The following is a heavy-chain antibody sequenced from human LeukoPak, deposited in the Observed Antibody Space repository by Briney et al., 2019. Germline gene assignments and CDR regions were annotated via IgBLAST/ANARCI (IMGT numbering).Heavy chain of an antibody. Sequence: AGGSLRLSCAASGFSFSSHWMSWVRQAPGKGLEWLANIKQDESEKYYADSAEGRFTISRDNAKNSVYLKMNSLRAEDSAVYYCARGLIAAAATGYYYSYGMDVWGQGTTVTVSS. J-gene: IGHJ6*02. V-gene: IGHV3-7*04. CDR2: IKQDESEK. CDR1: GFSFSSHW. CDR3: ARGLIAAAATGYYYSYGMDV. D-gene: IGHD6-13*01.